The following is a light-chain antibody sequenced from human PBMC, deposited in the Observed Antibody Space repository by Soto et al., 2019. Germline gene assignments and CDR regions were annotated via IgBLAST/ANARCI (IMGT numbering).Light chain of an antibody. J-gene: IGKJ4*01. CDR3: QQFATSPLT. V-gene: IGKV3-20*01. CDR2: GAS. CDR1: QSLSSSY. Sequence: ENVLTQSPGTLSLSPGERATLSCRARQSLSSSYLAWYQQKPGQAPRLLIYGASSRATGIPDRFSGSGSGTDFTLTISRLDPEDFAVYYCQQFATSPLTFGGGTKVEIK.